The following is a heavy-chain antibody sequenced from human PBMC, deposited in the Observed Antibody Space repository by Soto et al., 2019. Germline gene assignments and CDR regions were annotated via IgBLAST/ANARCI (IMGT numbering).Heavy chain of an antibody. CDR2: ISYDGSNK. V-gene: IGHV3-30*03. J-gene: IGHJ4*02. D-gene: IGHD2-8*01. CDR3: AQSWGSNAALDY. Sequence: QVQLVESGGGVVQPGRSLRLSCAASGFTFSSYGMHWVRQAPGKGLEWVAVISYDGSNKYYADSVKGRFTISRDNSKNTLYLQMNSLRAEDTAVYYCAQSWGSNAALDYWGQGTLVTVSS. CDR1: GFTFSSYG.